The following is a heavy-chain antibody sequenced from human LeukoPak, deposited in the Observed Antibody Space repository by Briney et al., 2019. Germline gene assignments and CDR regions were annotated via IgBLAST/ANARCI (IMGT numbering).Heavy chain of an antibody. Sequence: ASVKVSCKASGYTFTGYYFHWVRQAPGQGLEWMGWISAYNGNTNYAQKLQGRVTMTTDTSTSTAYMELRSLRSDDTAVYYCARDSYYDSSGYLILDAFDIWGQGTMVTVSS. CDR1: GYTFTGYY. CDR3: ARDSYYDSSGYLILDAFDI. J-gene: IGHJ3*02. V-gene: IGHV1-18*04. D-gene: IGHD3-22*01. CDR2: ISAYNGNT.